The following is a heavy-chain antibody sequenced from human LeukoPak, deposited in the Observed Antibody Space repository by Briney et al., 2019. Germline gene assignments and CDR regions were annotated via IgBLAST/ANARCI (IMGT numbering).Heavy chain of an antibody. Sequence: ASVKVSCKVSGYTLTELSMHWVRQAPGKGLEWMGGFDPEDGETIYAQKFQGRVTMTEDTSTDTAYMELSSLRSEDTAVYYCARAKIDRWTTVVTPVGWFDPWGQGTLVTVSS. CDR2: FDPEDGET. V-gene: IGHV1-24*01. CDR1: GYTLTELS. D-gene: IGHD4-17*01. J-gene: IGHJ5*02. CDR3: ARAKIDRWTTVVTPVGWFDP.